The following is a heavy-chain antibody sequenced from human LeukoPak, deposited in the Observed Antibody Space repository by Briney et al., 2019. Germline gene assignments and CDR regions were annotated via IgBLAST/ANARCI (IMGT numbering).Heavy chain of an antibody. CDR3: ARGSNYYDSSGYYVPD. CDR1: GFTFSSYS. J-gene: IGHJ4*02. D-gene: IGHD3-22*01. V-gene: IGHV3-48*02. CDR2: ISSSSSTI. Sequence: PGGSLRLSCAASGFTFSSYSMNWVRQAPGKGLEWVSYISSSSSTIYYADSVKGRFTISRDNAKNSLYLQMNSLRDEDTAVYYCARGSNYYDSSGYYVPDWGQGTLVTVSS.